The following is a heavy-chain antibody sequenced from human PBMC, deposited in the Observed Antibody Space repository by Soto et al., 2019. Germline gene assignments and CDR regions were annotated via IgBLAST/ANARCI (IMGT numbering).Heavy chain of an antibody. D-gene: IGHD6-13*01. CDR3: ARVPYSSSPFDY. J-gene: IGHJ4*02. V-gene: IGHV3-21*01. CDR1: GFTFSSYS. Sequence: PGGSLRLSCAASGFTFSSYSMNWVRQAPGEGLEWVSSISSSSSYIYYADSVKGRFTISRDNAKNSLYLQMNSLRAEGTAVYYCARVPYSSSPFDYWGQGTLVTVSS. CDR2: ISSSSSYI.